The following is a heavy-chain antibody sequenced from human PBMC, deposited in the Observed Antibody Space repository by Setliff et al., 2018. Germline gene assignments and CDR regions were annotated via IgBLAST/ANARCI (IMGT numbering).Heavy chain of an antibody. Sequence: SVKVSCKASGGTFRNYGISWVRQAPGQGLEWMGGTIPIFGTTDYAQKFQGRVTIITDESTSTAYMELSSLRSEDTAVYYCARVSYYDYVWGWGAFDIWGQGTMVTVSS. CDR2: TIPIFGTT. V-gene: IGHV1-69*05. CDR3: ARVSYYDYVWGWGAFDI. CDR1: GGTFRNYG. D-gene: IGHD3-16*01. J-gene: IGHJ3*02.